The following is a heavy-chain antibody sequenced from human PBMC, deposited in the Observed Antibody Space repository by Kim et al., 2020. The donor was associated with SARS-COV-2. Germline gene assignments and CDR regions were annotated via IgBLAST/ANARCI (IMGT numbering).Heavy chain of an antibody. J-gene: IGHJ6*02. V-gene: IGHV3-30*18. D-gene: IGHD3-3*01. CDR1: GFTFSSYG. Sequence: GGSLRLSCAASGFTFSSYGMHWVRQAPGKGLEWAAVISYDGSNKYYADSVKGRFTISRDNSKNTLYLQMNSLRAEDTAVYYCAKDQEYYDFWSGYYTDSRYYYYYGMDVWGQGTTVTVSS. CDR3: AKDQEYYDFWSGYYTDSRYYYYYGMDV. CDR2: ISYDGSNK.